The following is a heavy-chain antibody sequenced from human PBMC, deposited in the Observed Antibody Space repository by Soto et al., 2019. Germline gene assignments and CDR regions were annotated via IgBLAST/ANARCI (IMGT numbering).Heavy chain of an antibody. V-gene: IGHV3-74*01. CDR3: ARVGQGRYYFDY. Sequence: EVHLVESGGGSVQPGGSLKLSCAGSGFAFSRYWIHWVRQVPGKGLVWVSRINGDGSTTSYADSVRGRFTISRDNAKATIYLQMNSLRAEDTSLYYCARVGQGRYYFDYWGQGTLVTVSS. CDR1: GFAFSRYW. CDR2: INGDGSTT. J-gene: IGHJ4*02.